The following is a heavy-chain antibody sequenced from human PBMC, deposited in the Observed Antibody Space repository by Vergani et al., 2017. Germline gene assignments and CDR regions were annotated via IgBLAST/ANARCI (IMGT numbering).Heavy chain of an antibody. CDR1: GYTFTSYG. CDR2: INPNSGGT. V-gene: IGHV1-2*04. J-gene: IGHJ3*02. Sequence: QVQLVQSGAEVKKPGSSVKVSCKASGYTFTSYGISWVRQAPGQGLEWMGWINPNSGGTNYAQKFQGWVTMTRDTSISTAYMELSRLRSDDTAVYYCARGDDYGGLRGHDAFDIWGQGTMVTVSS. CDR3: ARGDDYGGLRGHDAFDI. D-gene: IGHD4-23*01.